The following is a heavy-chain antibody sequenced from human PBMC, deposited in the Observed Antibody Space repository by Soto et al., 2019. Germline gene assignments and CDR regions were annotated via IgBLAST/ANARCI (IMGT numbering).Heavy chain of an antibody. V-gene: IGHV3-73*01. CDR2: VRGQLNNHAT. J-gene: IGHJ4*02. Sequence: GGSLRLSCATSGFSFGDSAMHWVRQASGKGLEWVGRVRGQLNNHATAYAESVKGRFTISRDDPSNTVYLHMYSLKTEDTALYYCARLSVGYDLLTGREYWGQGTLVTVSS. D-gene: IGHD3-9*01. CDR3: ARLSVGYDLLTGREY. CDR1: GFSFGDSA.